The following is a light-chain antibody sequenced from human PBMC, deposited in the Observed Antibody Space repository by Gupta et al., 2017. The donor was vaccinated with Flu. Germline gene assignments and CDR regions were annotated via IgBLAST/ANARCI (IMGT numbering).Light chain of an antibody. CDR2: GNN. Sequence: SSELTQDPAVSVALGQTVSITCQGDSLRTYYATWYQQKPGQAPVLVIYGNNKRPSGIPDRFSGSSSGNTASLTITGAQAEDEADYFCRSRDRSVTLSKVFATGTKVTVL. V-gene: IGLV3-19*01. CDR3: RSRDRSVTLSKV. J-gene: IGLJ1*01. CDR1: SLRTYY.